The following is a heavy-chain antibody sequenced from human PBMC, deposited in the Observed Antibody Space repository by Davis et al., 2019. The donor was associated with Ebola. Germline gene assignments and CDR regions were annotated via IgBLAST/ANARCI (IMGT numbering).Heavy chain of an antibody. D-gene: IGHD3-22*01. V-gene: IGHV1-69*13. CDR2: IIPMFGTA. CDR1: GGPFTTYA. J-gene: IGHJ5*02. Sequence: SVKVSCKDSGGPFTTYAMSWVRQAPGEGLEWVGGIIPMFGTANYAQKFQGRVTITADESTSTAYMELSSLRSEDTAVYYCARDEYYYDSSGYYRWFDPWGQGTQVTVS. CDR3: ARDEYYYDSSGYYRWFDP.